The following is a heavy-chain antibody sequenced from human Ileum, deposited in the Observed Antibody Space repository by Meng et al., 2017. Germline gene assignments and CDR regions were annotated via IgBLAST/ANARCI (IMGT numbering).Heavy chain of an antibody. J-gene: IGHJ4*02. V-gene: IGHV4-34*01. CDR1: GGSFSGYY. CDR2: INHSGST. CDR3: ARETRSYYSLYYFDY. Sequence: GSLRLSCAVYGGSFSGYYWSWIRQPPGKGLEWIGEINHSGSTNYNPSLKSRVTISVDTSKNQFSLKLSSVTAADTAVYYCARETRSYYSLYYFDYWGQRTLVTVSS. D-gene: IGHD2-2*02.